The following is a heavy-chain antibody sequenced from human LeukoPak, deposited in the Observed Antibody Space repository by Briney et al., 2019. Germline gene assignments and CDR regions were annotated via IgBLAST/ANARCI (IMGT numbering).Heavy chain of an antibody. CDR2: IYPGDSDT. J-gene: IGHJ4*02. CDR3: ARRHSGYDYYFDY. D-gene: IGHD5-12*01. V-gene: IGHV5-51*03. CDR1: GYSFTSYW. Sequence: KPGESLKISCKGSGYSFTSYWIGWVRQMPGKGLEWMGLIYPGDSDTRYSPSFQGQVTISADKSISTAYLQCSSLKASDTAMYYCARRHSGYDYYFDYWGQGTLVTVSS.